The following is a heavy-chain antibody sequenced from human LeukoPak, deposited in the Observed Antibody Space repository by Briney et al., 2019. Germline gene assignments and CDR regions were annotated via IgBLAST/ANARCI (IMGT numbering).Heavy chain of an antibody. D-gene: IGHD6-13*01. CDR3: ARGTGDTSSWYHDY. J-gene: IGHJ4*02. CDR1: GFSFSSYA. Sequence: GRSLRLSRAASGFSFSSYAMHWVRQAPGKGLEWVAVISFDINNKYYADSVKGRFAISRDNSKNTLYLQMNSLRPEDTAVYHCARGTGDTSSWYHDYWGQGTLVTVS. V-gene: IGHV3-30*09. CDR2: ISFDINNK.